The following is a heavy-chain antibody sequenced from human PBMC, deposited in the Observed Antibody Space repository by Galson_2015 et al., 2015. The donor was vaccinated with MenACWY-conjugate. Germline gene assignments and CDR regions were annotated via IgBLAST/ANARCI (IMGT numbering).Heavy chain of an antibody. D-gene: IGHD4-11*01. Sequence: SLRLSCAASGYAFSSYAMSWVRQAPGKGLEWVSYIKGDGGSRHYADPVKGRFTISRDNSKKSLYLQMNNLRVEDTAVYYCVKGCTTVATGGPGTLVTVSS. CDR3: VKGCTTVAT. V-gene: IGHV3-23*01. CDR2: IKGDGGSR. J-gene: IGHJ1*01. CDR1: GYAFSSYA.